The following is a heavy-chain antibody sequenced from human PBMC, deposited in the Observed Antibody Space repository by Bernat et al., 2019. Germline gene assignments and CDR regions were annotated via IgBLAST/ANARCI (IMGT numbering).Heavy chain of an antibody. CDR1: GFMFSDHY. D-gene: IGHD3-22*01. CDR2: INKGNSHTT. CDR3: ARSTSGYILDY. J-gene: IGHJ4*02. Sequence: EVHLVESGGGLVQPGGSLRLSCAASGFMFSDHYMDWVRQAPGKGLEWLGRINKGNSHTTEYAASVKGRFTVSRDDSRNSLFLQLNSLSAEDTAVYYCARSTSGYILDYWGQGTLVTVSS. V-gene: IGHV3-72*01.